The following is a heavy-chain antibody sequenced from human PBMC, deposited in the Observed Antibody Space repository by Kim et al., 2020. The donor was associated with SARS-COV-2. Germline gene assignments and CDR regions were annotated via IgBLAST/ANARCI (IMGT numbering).Heavy chain of an antibody. D-gene: IGHD3-10*01. J-gene: IGHJ4*02. CDR3: AKGGGSGTYSGDY. Sequence: GVSLRLSCVGSGFTFGDYTMLWVRQAPGKGLEWVSGITKDNGIIGYVDSVRGRFTISRDNGANSLYLQMDSLRPEDTALYYCAKGGGSGTYSGDYWGQGTLVTVFS. CDR2: ITKDNGII. V-gene: IGHV3-9*01. CDR1: GFTFGDYT.